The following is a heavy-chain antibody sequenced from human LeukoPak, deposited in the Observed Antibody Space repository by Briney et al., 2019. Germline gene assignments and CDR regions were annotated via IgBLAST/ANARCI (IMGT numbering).Heavy chain of an antibody. V-gene: IGHV3-20*04. Sequence: GGSLRLSCAASGFTFSSYWMSWVRQAPGKGLEWVSGINWNGGSTGYRDSVKGRLTISRDTAKKSLYLQMNSLRAEDTALYYCARLSGPGSGWTTLDFWGQGTLVTVSS. CDR2: INWNGGST. CDR3: ARLSGPGSGWTTLDF. J-gene: IGHJ4*02. CDR1: GFTFSSYW. D-gene: IGHD6-19*01.